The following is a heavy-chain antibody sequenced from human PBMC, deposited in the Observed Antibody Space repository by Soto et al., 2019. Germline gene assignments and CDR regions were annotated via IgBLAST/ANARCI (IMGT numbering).Heavy chain of an antibody. V-gene: IGHV3-33*03. J-gene: IGHJ4*02. CDR1: GSTFSSYG. D-gene: IGHD2-8*02. Sequence: PGGSLRLSCAASGSTFSSYGMHWVRQPPGKGLEWVEVIWYFGSNKYYADSVKGRFSITRDKSKYTLYLQMNSLRANASAMYYCTKASRAYEPTGLFFDSWGQGTLVTVSS. CDR3: TKASRAYEPTGLFFDS. CDR2: IWYFGSNK.